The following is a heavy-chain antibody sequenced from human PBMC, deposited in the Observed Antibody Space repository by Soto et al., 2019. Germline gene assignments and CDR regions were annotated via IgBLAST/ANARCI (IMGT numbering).Heavy chain of an antibody. V-gene: IGHV1-69*18. D-gene: IGHD1-20*01. Sequence: QVQLVQSGAEVKKPGSSVKVSCKASAGTFVNYAITWVRQAPGQGLELMGTITPMFGTTYNAQKFNGRVTFTADDSTSTSFMKLSGLRSQYTAVYYCVRVALSGILLGEVDSWSQGTLVTVSS. CDR3: VRVALSGILLGEVDS. CDR2: ITPMFGTT. CDR1: AGTFVNYA. J-gene: IGHJ4*02.